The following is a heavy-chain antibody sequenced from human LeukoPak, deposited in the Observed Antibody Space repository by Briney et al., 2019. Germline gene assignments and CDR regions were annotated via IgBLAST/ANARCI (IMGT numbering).Heavy chain of an antibody. CDR1: GFTFSSYE. Sequence: GGSLRLSCAASGFTFSSYEMNWVRQAPGKGLEWVSYISSSGSTIYYADSVKGRFTISRDNAKNSLYLQMNSLRAEDTAVYYCARNGGYSYGPPDYWGQGNLVTVSS. J-gene: IGHJ4*02. D-gene: IGHD5-18*01. CDR3: ARNGGYSYGPPDY. V-gene: IGHV3-48*03. CDR2: ISSSGSTI.